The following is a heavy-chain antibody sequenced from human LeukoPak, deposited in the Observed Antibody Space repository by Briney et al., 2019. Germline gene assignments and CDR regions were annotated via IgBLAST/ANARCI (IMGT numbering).Heavy chain of an antibody. CDR1: GYTFTGYY. CDR3: ARDLRYYGSGSGY. Sequence: ASVKVSCKASGYTFTGYYMHWVRQAPGQGLEWMGWINPNSGGTNYAQKFQGRVTMTRDTPISTAYMELSRLRSDDTAVYYCARDLRYYGSGSGYWGQGTLVTVSS. V-gene: IGHV1-2*02. J-gene: IGHJ4*02. D-gene: IGHD3-10*01. CDR2: INPNSGGT.